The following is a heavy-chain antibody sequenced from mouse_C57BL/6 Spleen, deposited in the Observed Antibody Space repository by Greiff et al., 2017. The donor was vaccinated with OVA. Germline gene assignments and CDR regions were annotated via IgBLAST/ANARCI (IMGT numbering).Heavy chain of an antibody. D-gene: IGHD1-1*01. CDR1: GFTFSSYG. CDR2: ISSGGSYT. V-gene: IGHV5-6*01. Sequence: EVQGVESGGDLVKPGGSLKLSCAASGFTFSSYGMSWVRQTPDKRLEWVATISSGGSYTYYPDSVKGRFTISRDNAKNTLYLQMSSLKSEDTAMYYCASLIYYYGSSFNYWGQGTTLTVSS. CDR3: ASLIYYYGSSFNY. J-gene: IGHJ2*01.